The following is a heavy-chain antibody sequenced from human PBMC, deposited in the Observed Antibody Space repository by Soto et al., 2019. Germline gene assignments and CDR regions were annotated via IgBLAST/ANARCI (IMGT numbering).Heavy chain of an antibody. J-gene: IGHJ4*02. CDR1: GYTFTSYG. D-gene: IGHD3-22*01. CDR2: ISAYNGNT. Sequence: ASVKVSFKASGYTFTSYGISWVRQAPGQGLEWMGWISAYNGNTNYAQKLQGRVTMTTDTSTSTAYMELRSLRSDDTAVYYCARGGDYYDSSGPGRCWGQGTLVTVSS. V-gene: IGHV1-18*01. CDR3: ARGGDYYDSSGPGRC.